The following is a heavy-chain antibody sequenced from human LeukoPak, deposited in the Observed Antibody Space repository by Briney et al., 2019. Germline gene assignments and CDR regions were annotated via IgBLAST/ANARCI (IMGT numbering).Heavy chain of an antibody. J-gene: IGHJ4*02. CDR3: GRDLAWGAFDY. D-gene: IGHD7-27*01. CDR1: GFTFTNFD. CDR2: ISNGGDRA. Sequence: GGSLRLSCAASGFTFTNFDMVWVRQAPGKGLEWVSGISNGGDRAYYADSVKGRFTISRDDSKNTLSLQMNSLRVEDTAVYYCGRDLAWGAFDYWGQGTLVTVSS. V-gene: IGHV3-23*01.